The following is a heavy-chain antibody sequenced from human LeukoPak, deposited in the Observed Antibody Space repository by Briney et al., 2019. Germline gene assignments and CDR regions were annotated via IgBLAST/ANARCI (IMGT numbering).Heavy chain of an antibody. J-gene: IGHJ4*02. V-gene: IGHV3-30*02. CDR1: GFTFSSYG. Sequence: GGSLRLSCAASGFTFSSYGMHWVRQAPGKGLEWVAFIRYDGSNKYYADPVKGRFTISRDNSKNTLYLQMNSLRAEDTAVYYCAKDRLIVGATTGFDYWGQGTLVTVSS. CDR2: IRYDGSNK. D-gene: IGHD1-26*01. CDR3: AKDRLIVGATTGFDY.